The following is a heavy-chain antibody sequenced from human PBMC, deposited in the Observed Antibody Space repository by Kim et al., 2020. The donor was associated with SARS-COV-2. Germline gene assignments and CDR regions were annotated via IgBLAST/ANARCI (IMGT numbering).Heavy chain of an antibody. CDR3: AREGVGDDYGDPEAFDI. V-gene: IGHV3-30*04. J-gene: IGHJ3*02. Sequence: GGSLRLSCAASGFTFSSYAMHWVRQAPGKGLEWVAVISYDGSNKYYADSVKGRFTISRDNSKNTLYLQMNSLRAEDTAVYYCAREGVGDDYGDPEAFDIWGQGTMVTVSS. CDR2: ISYDGSNK. D-gene: IGHD4-17*01. CDR1: GFTFSSYA.